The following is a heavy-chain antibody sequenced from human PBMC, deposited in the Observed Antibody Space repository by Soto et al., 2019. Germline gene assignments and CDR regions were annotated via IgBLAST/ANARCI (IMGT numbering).Heavy chain of an antibody. CDR1: GFTFSSYA. CDR2: ITSGGRT. Sequence: EVQLLESGGDLVQPGESLTLSCAASGFTFSSYAMSWVRQAPGKGLEWVSGITSGGRTYYADSVKGRFTISRDYSKNTVYLEMNSPRVEDTAVYYCAKEPDLGGQGTLVTVSS. V-gene: IGHV3-23*01. J-gene: IGHJ5*02. CDR3: AKEPDL.